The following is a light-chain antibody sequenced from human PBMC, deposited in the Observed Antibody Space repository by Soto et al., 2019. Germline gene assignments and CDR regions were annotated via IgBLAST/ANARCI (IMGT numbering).Light chain of an antibody. Sequence: QPVLTQSPSASASLGASVKLTCTLSSGHSDYGIAWHQQQPDKGPRHLMMLNRDGSHNEGAGIPDRFSGSSSGAQRYLTLSSVQSDDEDDYYCQTWDTVVVFGGGTKLTVL. V-gene: IGLV4-69*01. CDR2: LNRDGSH. CDR1: SGHSDYG. CDR3: QTWDTVVV. J-gene: IGLJ2*01.